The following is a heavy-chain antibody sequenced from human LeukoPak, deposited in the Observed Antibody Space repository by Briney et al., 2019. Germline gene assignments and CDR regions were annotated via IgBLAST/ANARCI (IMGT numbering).Heavy chain of an antibody. CDR1: GLTVSSNY. D-gene: IGHD1-1*01. CDR3: ARDQGTNEDY. V-gene: IGHV3-66*01. J-gene: IGHJ4*02. Sequence: GGSLRLSCAATGLTVSSNYMSLVRQAPGKGLEWVSVIYSGGSTYYADSVKGRFTISRDNSKNTLYLQMNSLRAEDTAVYYCARDQGTNEDYWGQGTLVTVSS. CDR2: IYSGGST.